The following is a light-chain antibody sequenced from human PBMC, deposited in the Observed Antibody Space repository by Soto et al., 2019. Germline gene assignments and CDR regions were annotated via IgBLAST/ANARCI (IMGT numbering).Light chain of an antibody. CDR3: QQYYSSPGM. CDR2: WAS. V-gene: IGKV4-1*01. Sequence: DIVMTQSPDSLAVSLGERATINCKSSQSVLYSSNNKNYLAWYQQKPGQPPKLLIYWASTREFGVPDRFSGSGSGTDFTLTISSLQAEDVAVYYCQQYYSSPGMFGQGTKVEIK. CDR1: QSVLYSSNNKNY. J-gene: IGKJ1*01.